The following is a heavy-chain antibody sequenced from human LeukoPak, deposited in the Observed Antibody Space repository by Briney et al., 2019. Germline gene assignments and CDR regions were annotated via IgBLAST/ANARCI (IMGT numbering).Heavy chain of an antibody. J-gene: IGHJ4*02. CDR1: GDSVSSNSAT. Sequence: SQTLSLTCAISGDSVSSNSATWNWVRQSPSRGLEWLGSTYYRSKWYNDYAASVKSRITINPDTSKNHFSLQLNSVTPDDTAVYYCAGPHFACWGQGTLVTVSS. V-gene: IGHV6-1*01. CDR2: TYYRSKWYN. CDR3: AGPHFAC.